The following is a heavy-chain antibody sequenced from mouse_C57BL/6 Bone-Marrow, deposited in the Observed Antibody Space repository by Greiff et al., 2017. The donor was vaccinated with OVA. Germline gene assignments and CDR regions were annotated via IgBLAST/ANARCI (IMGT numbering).Heavy chain of an antibody. CDR2: IHPNSGST. CDR1: GYTFTSYW. D-gene: IGHD1-1*01. CDR3: ARHEEGLYYYGSSPAWFAY. V-gene: IGHV1-64*01. J-gene: IGHJ3*01. Sequence: QVQLQQPGAELVKPGASVKLSCKASGYTFTSYWMHWVKQRPGQGLEWIGMIHPNSGSTNYNEKFKSKATLTVDKSSSTVYMELSRLTSEDSAVYFCARHEEGLYYYGSSPAWFAYWGQGTLVTVSA.